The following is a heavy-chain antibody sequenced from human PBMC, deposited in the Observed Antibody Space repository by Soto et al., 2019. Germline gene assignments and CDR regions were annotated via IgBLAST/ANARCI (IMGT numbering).Heavy chain of an antibody. CDR1: GFAFSAYA. CDR2: ISDSDGGT. CDR3: AKGRTFFDF. V-gene: IGHV3-23*01. Sequence: GGSLRLSCAASGFAFSAYAMTWVRQAPGKGLEWVSDISDSDGGTHYADSVKGRFTISRDNAKNTLYLQMDRLRVEDAAVYCCAKGRTFFDFWGQGTLVTVSS. J-gene: IGHJ4*02.